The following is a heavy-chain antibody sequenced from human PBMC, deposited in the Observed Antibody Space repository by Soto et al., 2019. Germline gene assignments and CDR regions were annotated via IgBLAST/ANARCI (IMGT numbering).Heavy chain of an antibody. CDR3: ARSSYYDILTGYPRGFDP. CDR2: IYYSGST. V-gene: IGHV4-31*03. Sequence: SETLSLTCTFSGCSISSGGYYLSWIRQHPGKGLEWIGYIYYSGSTYYNPSLKSRVTISVDTSKNQFSLKLSSVTAADTAVYYCARSSYYDILTGYPRGFDPWGQGTLVTVSS. J-gene: IGHJ5*02. CDR1: GCSISSGGYY. D-gene: IGHD3-9*01.